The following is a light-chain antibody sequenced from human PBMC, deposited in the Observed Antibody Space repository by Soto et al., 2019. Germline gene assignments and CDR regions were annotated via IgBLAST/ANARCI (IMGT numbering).Light chain of an antibody. J-gene: IGLJ2*01. V-gene: IGLV2-14*01. CDR2: DVS. CDR3: SSYSSINTLV. CDR1: SSDVGGYSY. Sequence: QSVLTQPASVSGSPGQSITISCTGTSSDVGGYSYVSWYQQHPGKAPKLMIYDVSNRPSGVSNRFSGSKSGNTASLTISGLQAEDEADYYCSSYSSINTLVFGGGTKLTVL.